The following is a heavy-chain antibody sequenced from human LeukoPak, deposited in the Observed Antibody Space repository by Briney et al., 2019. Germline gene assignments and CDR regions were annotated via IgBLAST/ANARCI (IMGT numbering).Heavy chain of an antibody. CDR1: GFTFSSYW. V-gene: IGHV3-74*01. D-gene: IGHD6-25*01. CDR3: ARGGSITAAPDY. J-gene: IGHJ4*02. Sequence: GGSLRLSCAASGFTFSSYWMHWVRQAPGKGLVWVSRINSDGRNTSYADSVRGRFTISRDNAKNTLYLQMNSLRAEDTAVYFCARGGSITAAPDYWGQGTLVTVSS. CDR2: INSDGRNT.